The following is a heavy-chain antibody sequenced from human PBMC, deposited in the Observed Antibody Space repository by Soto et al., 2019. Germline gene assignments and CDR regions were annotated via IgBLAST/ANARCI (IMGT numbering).Heavy chain of an antibody. D-gene: IGHD3-22*01. Sequence: SETLSLTCTVPGGSISSGGYYWSWIRQHPGKGLEWIGYIYYSGSTYYNPSLESRVTISVDTSKNQFSLKLSSVTAADTAVYYCARSGRGSYYDSSGYLAWFDPWGQGTLVTVSS. J-gene: IGHJ5*02. CDR1: GGSISSGGYY. CDR3: ARSGRGSYYDSSGYLAWFDP. CDR2: IYYSGST. V-gene: IGHV4-31*03.